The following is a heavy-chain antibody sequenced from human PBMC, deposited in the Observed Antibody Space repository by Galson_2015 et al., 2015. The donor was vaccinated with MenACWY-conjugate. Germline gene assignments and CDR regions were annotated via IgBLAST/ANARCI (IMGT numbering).Heavy chain of an antibody. J-gene: IGHJ5*02. Sequence: SVKVSCKASGYSFTTYAMIWVRQAPGQGLEWMGWINTDTGKPTYAQGFTGRFVFSLDTSVSTAYLQINDLKAEDTAVCFCARSTGGYCSGGSCYWGSWGQGTLVIVSS. CDR1: GYSFTTYA. CDR3: ARSTGGYCSGGSCYWGS. CDR2: INTDTGKP. D-gene: IGHD2-15*01. V-gene: IGHV7-4-1*02.